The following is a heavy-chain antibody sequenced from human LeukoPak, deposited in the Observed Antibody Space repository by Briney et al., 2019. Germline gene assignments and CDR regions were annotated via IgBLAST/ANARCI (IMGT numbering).Heavy chain of an antibody. J-gene: IGHJ4*02. V-gene: IGHV4-4*02. CDR2: IYHSGTT. D-gene: IGHD4-17*01. CDR1: GGSITSSHW. Sequence: SETLSLTCAVSGGSITSSHWWSWARQPPGKGLEWIGEIYHSGTTNYNPSLKSRVTMSVDKSKNQFSLKLSSVTAADTAVYYCATYFYGGDYDSYYFDYWGQGTLVTVSS. CDR3: ATYFYGGDYDSYYFDY.